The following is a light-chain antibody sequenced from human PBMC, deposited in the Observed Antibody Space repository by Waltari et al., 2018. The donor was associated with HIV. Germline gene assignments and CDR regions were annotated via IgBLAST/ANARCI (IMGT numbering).Light chain of an antibody. Sequence: VSWYQHHPGKAPKLIIYEVSNRPSGVSNRFSGSKSGNTASLTISGLQAEDEADYYCGSSTSSSNMDVFGGGTKVTVL. V-gene: IGLV2-14*01. CDR3: GSSTSSSNMDV. CDR2: EVS. J-gene: IGLJ2*01.